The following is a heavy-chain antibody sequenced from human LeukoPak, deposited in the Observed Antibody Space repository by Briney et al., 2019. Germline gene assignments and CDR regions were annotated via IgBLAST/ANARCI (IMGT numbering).Heavy chain of an antibody. Sequence: GGSLRLSCAASGFTFSDYYMNWVRQAPGKGLEWVSSISSSSSYIYYADSVKGRFTISRDNAKNSLYLQMNSLRAGDTAVYYCARDGGDGYNSWTYYFDYWGQGTLVTVSS. V-gene: IGHV3-21*01. CDR1: GFTFSDYY. CDR2: ISSSSSYI. J-gene: IGHJ4*02. CDR3: ARDGGDGYNSWTYYFDY. D-gene: IGHD5-24*01.